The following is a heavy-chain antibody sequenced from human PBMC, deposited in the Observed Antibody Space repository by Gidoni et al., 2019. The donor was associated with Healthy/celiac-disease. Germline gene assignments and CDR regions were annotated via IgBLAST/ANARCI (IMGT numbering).Heavy chain of an antibody. CDR2: INAGNGNT. J-gene: IGHJ3*02. CDR1: GYTFTSYA. CDR3: ARTYYYDSSGYSFAFDI. D-gene: IGHD3-22*01. V-gene: IGHV1-3*01. Sequence: QVQLVQSVAEVMKPGASVKVSCKASGYTFTSYAMHWVRQAPGQRLEWMGWINAGNGNTKYSQKFQGRVTITRDTSESTAYMELSSLRSEDTDVYYCARTYYYDSSGYSFAFDIWGQGTMVTVSS.